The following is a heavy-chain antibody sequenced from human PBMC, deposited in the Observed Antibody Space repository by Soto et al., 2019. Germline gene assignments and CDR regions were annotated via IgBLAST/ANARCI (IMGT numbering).Heavy chain of an antibody. CDR3: ARDLGFRFDP. CDR1: GYSISSGYY. D-gene: IGHD3-10*01. J-gene: IGHJ5*02. CDR2: IYHSGST. V-gene: IGHV4-38-2*02. Sequence: KTSETLSLTCAVSGYSISSGYYWGWIRQPPGKGLEWIGSIYHSGSTYYNPSLKSRVTISVDTSKNQFSLELSSVTAADTAVYYCARDLGFRFDPWGQGTLVTVSS.